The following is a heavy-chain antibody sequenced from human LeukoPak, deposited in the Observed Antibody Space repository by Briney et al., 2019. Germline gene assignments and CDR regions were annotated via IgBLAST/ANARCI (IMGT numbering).Heavy chain of an antibody. CDR1: GFTFSSYW. Sequence: PGGSLRLSCAASGFTFSSYWMHWVRQAPGKGLVWVSRINRDGSTTSYADSVKGRFTISRDNAKNTLYLQMNSLRAEDTALYYCARVMTTASTYDYWGQGTLVTVSS. CDR3: ARVMTTASTYDY. J-gene: IGHJ4*02. V-gene: IGHV3-74*01. D-gene: IGHD4-17*01. CDR2: INRDGSTT.